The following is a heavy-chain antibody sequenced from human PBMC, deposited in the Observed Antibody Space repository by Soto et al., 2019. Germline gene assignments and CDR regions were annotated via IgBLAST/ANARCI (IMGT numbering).Heavy chain of an antibody. CDR2: IYSGGST. Sequence: GGSLRLSCAASGFTVSSKYMSWVRQAPRKELEWVSAIYSGGSTHYADSVKGRFTISRDNPKNMVYLQMNSLRAEDTAVYYCARVGCSGGSCYYYYGMDVWGQGPTVTVSS. CDR1: GFTVSSKY. D-gene: IGHD2-15*01. J-gene: IGHJ6*02. CDR3: ARVGCSGGSCYYYYGMDV. V-gene: IGHV3-53*01.